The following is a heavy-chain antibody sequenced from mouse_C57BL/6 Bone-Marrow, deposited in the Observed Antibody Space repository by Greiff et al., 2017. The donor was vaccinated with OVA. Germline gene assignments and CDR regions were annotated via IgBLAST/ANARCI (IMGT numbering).Heavy chain of an antibody. CDR1: GFTFSDYY. CDR3: AKDDYDEGAMDY. Sequence: EVMLVESGGGLVQPGGSLKLSCAASGFTFSDYYMYWVRQTPETRLEWVAYISNGGGSTYYPDTVKGRFTISRDNAKNTLYLQMSRLKSEDTAMYYCAKDDYDEGAMDYWGQGTSVTVSS. CDR2: ISNGGGST. D-gene: IGHD2-4*01. V-gene: IGHV5-12*01. J-gene: IGHJ4*01.